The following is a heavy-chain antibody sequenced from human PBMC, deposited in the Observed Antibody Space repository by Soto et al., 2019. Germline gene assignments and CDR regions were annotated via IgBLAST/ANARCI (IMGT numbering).Heavy chain of an antibody. CDR1: GGSISSSNW. CDR2: IYHSGST. CDR3: SRASRSYSSSTYFDY. Sequence: PSETLSLTCAVSGGSISSSNWWSWVRQPPGKGLEWIGEIYHSGSTNYNPSLKSRVTISVDKSKNQFSLKLSSVTAADTAVYYCSRASRSYSSSTYFDYWGQGTLVTAPQ. J-gene: IGHJ4*02. D-gene: IGHD6-6*01. V-gene: IGHV4-4*02.